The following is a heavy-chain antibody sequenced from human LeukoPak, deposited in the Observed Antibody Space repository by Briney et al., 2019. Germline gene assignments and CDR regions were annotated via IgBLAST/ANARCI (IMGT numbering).Heavy chain of an antibody. J-gene: IGHJ4*02. CDR3: ARNGDYSHDY. Sequence: SETPSLTCTVSGGSISSSSYYWGGIRQPPGKALEWIGSIYYSGSTYYNPSLKSRVTISVDTSKNQFSLKLSSVTAADTAVHYCARNGDYSHDYWGQGTLVTVS. CDR2: IYYSGST. V-gene: IGHV4-39*07. CDR1: GGSISSSSYY. D-gene: IGHD4-17*01.